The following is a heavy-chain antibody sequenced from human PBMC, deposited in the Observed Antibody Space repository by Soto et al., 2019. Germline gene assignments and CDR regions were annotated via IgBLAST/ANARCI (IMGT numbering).Heavy chain of an antibody. CDR3: ARARGDVVPRPSGLEY. CDR2: ISYDGSNK. Sequence: QVQLVESGGGVVQPGRSLRLSCAASGFTFSSYAMHWVRQAPGKGLEWVAVISYDGSNKYYADSVKGRFTISRDNSKNTLYLQMNSLRAEDTAVYYCARARGDVVPRPSGLEYWGQGTLDTVSS. CDR1: GFTFSSYA. D-gene: IGHD3-3*01. V-gene: IGHV3-30-3*01. J-gene: IGHJ4*02.